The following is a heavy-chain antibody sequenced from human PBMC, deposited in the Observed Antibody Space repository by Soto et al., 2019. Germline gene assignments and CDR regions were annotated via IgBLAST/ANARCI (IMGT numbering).Heavy chain of an antibody. J-gene: IGHJ4*02. D-gene: IGHD2-15*01. Sequence: QVQLVESGGGVVQPGRSLRLSCAASGFTFSSYGMHWVRQAPGKGLEWVAVIWYDGSNKYYADSVKGRFTISRDNSKNTLYLQMNSLRAEDTAVYYCPSKGGPFDYWGQGTLVTVSS. CDR3: PSKGGPFDY. CDR1: GFTFSSYG. CDR2: IWYDGSNK. V-gene: IGHV3-33*01.